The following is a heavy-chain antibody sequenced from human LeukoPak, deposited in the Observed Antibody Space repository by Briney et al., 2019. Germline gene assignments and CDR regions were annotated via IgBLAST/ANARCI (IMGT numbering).Heavy chain of an antibody. CDR3: AKERAARGTDAVDI. V-gene: IGHV3-48*01. CDR2: ISTTSTTI. CDR1: GFTFSNYS. J-gene: IGHJ3*02. D-gene: IGHD5-18*01. Sequence: GGSLRLSCAASGFTFSNYSMNWVRQAPGKGLEWVSYISTTSTTIYYADSVKGRFTISRDNAKNSLYLEMNSLRAEDTAVYYCAKERAARGTDAVDIWGQGTMVTVSS.